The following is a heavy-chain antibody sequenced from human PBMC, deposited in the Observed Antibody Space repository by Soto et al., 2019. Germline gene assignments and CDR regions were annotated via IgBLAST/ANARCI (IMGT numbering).Heavy chain of an antibody. CDR1: GFIFSSYS. J-gene: IGHJ5*02. CDR3: ARHLGFDP. Sequence: GGSLRLSCAASGFIFSSYSMNWVRQAPGRGLEWVSYISSSSTMYYADSVKGRFTISRDNAKNSLYLQMNSLRDEDTAVYYCARHLGFDPWGQGTLVTVSS. CDR2: ISSSSTM. V-gene: IGHV3-48*02.